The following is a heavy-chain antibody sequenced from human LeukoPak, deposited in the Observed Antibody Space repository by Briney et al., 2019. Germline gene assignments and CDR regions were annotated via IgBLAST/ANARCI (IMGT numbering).Heavy chain of an antibody. CDR3: AKDGRFGELSLDY. Sequence: GGSLRLSCAASGFTFSSYGMHWVRQAPGKGLEWVAVIPYDGSNKYYADSVKGRFTISRDNSKNTLYLQMNSLRAEDTAVYYCAKDGRFGELSLDYWGQGTLVTVSS. CDR2: IPYDGSNK. D-gene: IGHD3-10*01. J-gene: IGHJ4*02. CDR1: GFTFSSYG. V-gene: IGHV3-30*18.